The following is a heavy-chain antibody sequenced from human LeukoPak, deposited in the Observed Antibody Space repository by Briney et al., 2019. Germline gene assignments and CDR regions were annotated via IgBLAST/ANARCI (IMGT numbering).Heavy chain of an antibody. J-gene: IGHJ1*01. CDR1: GFTFRGYA. CDR2: ISSSGGSA. Sequence: GGFLRLSCAASGFTFRGYAMTWVRQAPGKGLEWVSVISSSGGSAYYADSVKGRFTISRDNSKNTLYLQMNSLRAEDTAVYYCAKSYDYIWGSYRTEYFQHWGQGTLVTVSS. CDR3: AKSYDYIWGSYRTEYFQH. V-gene: IGHV3-23*01. D-gene: IGHD3-16*02.